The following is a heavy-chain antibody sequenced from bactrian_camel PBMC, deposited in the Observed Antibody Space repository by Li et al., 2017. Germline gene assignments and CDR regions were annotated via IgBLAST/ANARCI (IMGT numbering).Heavy chain of an antibody. J-gene: IGHJ4*01. Sequence: VQLVESGGGSVQAGGSLKLSCAASGYNLNSGGYYMGWFRQALGMSRERIALVDRDGTTSFTDSVKGRFTISRDNTKNMVYLQMDSLKSEDTALYRCAKTGGPQCSGTVCRTRPYNYWGQGTQVTVS. CDR2: VDRDGTT. CDR3: AKTGGPQCSGTVCRTRPYNY. CDR1: GYNLNSGGYY. V-gene: IGHV3S10*01. D-gene: IGHD2*01.